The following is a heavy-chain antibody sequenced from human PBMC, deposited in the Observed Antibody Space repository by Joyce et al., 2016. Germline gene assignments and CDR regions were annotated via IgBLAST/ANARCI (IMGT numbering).Heavy chain of an antibody. Sequence: EVQLLESGGGLVQPGGSLRLSCAASGFTFSSYAMSWVRQAPGKGLEWVSAMSGSGGSTYCADAVKGRFTISRDNSKNTLYLQMNSLRAEDTAVYYCAKDTITMIVVVILDYWGQGTLVTVSS. CDR2: MSGSGGST. CDR1: GFTFSSYA. V-gene: IGHV3-23*01. D-gene: IGHD3-22*01. J-gene: IGHJ4*02. CDR3: AKDTITMIVVVILDY.